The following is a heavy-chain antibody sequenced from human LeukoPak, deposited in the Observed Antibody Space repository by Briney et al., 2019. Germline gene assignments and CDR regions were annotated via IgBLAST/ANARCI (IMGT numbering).Heavy chain of an antibody. J-gene: IGHJ4*02. CDR2: IYYSGGT. CDR3: ARDVGEVTGTHFDF. D-gene: IGHD6-19*01. Sequence: PSETLSLTCTVSGGFINSHYWSWIRQPPGKGLEWIGYIYYSGGTNYNPSLKSRVTISLDRSENQFSLNLSSVTPADTALYYCARDVGEVTGTHFDFWGQGTLVTVSS. CDR1: GGFINSHY. V-gene: IGHV4-59*11.